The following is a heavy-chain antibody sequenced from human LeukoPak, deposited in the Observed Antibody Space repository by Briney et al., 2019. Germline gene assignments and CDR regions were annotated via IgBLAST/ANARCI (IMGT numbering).Heavy chain of an antibody. CDR2: IIPIFGTA. CDR3: ARAYYYDRRLTIDI. V-gene: IGHV1-69*05. D-gene: IGHD3-22*01. CDR1: GGTFSSYA. J-gene: IGHJ3*02. Sequence: EASVKVSCKASGGTFSSYAISWVRQAPGQGLEWMGGIIPIFGTANYAQKLQGRVTMTTNTSTSTAYMELRSLRSDDTAVYYCARAYYYDRRLTIDIWGQGTMVTVSS.